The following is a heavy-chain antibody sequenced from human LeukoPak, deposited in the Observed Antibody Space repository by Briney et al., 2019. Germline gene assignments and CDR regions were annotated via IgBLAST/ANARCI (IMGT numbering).Heavy chain of an antibody. V-gene: IGHV1-24*01. CDR3: ATDVVGASYNWFDP. CDR2: FDPEDGET. CDR1: GYTLTELS. D-gene: IGHD1-26*01. Sequence: ASVKVSCKVSGYTLTELSMHWVRQAPGKGLEWMGGFDPEDGETIYAQKFQGRVTMTEDTSTDTAYMELSSLRSEDTAVYYCATDVVGASYNWFDPWGQGTLVTVSS. J-gene: IGHJ5*02.